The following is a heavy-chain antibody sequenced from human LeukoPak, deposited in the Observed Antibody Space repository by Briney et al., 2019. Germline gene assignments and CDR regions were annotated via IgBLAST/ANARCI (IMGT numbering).Heavy chain of an antibody. CDR1: GGSISSHY. V-gene: IGHV4-59*11. CDR3: ARGGYSYGYYFDY. CDR2: IYYRGST. J-gene: IGHJ4*02. D-gene: IGHD5-18*01. Sequence: SETLSLTCTVSGGSISSHYWSWIRQPPGKGLEWIGYIYYRGSTNYNPSLKSRVAISVDTSKNQFSLKLSSVTAADTAVYYCARGGYSYGYYFDYWGQGTLVTVSS.